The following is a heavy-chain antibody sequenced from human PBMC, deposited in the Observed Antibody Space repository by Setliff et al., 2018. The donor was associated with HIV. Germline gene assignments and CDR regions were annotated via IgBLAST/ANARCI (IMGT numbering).Heavy chain of an antibody. CDR2: INHSGST. CDR3: ARGARLLAAYSDRWDYFYMAV. D-gene: IGHD1-26*01. CDR1: NGSFSGYY. J-gene: IGHJ6*03. Sequence: PSETLSLTCAVYNGSFSGYYWSWIRQPPGKGLEWIGEINHSGSTHYNPSLKSRFIISVDTSKNQFSLKVNSMTAADTAVYYCARGARLLAAYSDRWDYFYMAVWGKGTTVTVSS. V-gene: IGHV4-34*01.